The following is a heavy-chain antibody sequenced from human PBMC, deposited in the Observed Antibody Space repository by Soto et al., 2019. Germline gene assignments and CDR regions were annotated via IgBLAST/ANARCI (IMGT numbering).Heavy chain of an antibody. J-gene: IGHJ5*02. CDR2: IYYSGST. Sequence: NPSETLSLTCTVSGGSISSSSYYWGWIRQPPGKGLEWIGSIYYSGSTYYNPSLKSRVTISVDTSKNQFSLKLSSVTAADTAVYYCARHLIAAAGTGRWFDPWGQGTLVTVSS. V-gene: IGHV4-39*01. D-gene: IGHD6-13*01. CDR3: ARHLIAAAGTGRWFDP. CDR1: GGSISSSSYY.